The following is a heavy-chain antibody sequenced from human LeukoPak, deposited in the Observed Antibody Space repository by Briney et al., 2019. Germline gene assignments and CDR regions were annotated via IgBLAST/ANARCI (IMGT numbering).Heavy chain of an antibody. J-gene: IGHJ5*02. Sequence: ASVKVSCKASGYTFTDYYIHWVRQAPGQGLEWMGWINPNSGGTNYAQKFEGRVTMTRDTSISTAYMELSRLRSDDTAVYYCARGTMIVVVMFNWFDPWGQGTLVTVSS. D-gene: IGHD3-22*01. CDR3: ARGTMIVVVMFNWFDP. V-gene: IGHV1-2*02. CDR1: GYTFTDYY. CDR2: INPNSGGT.